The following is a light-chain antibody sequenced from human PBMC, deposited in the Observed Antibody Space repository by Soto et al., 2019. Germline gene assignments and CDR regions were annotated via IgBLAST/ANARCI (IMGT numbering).Light chain of an antibody. J-gene: IGKJ2*01. Sequence: DIPMTQSPSSLSASVGDRVTITCRASQSISSYLNWYQQKPGKAPKLLIYAASSLQSGVPSRFSGSGSATAFSLTISSLQPEDFATYYWQQSYSTLGYTFGQGTKLEIK. CDR3: QQSYSTLGYT. V-gene: IGKV1-39*01. CDR2: AAS. CDR1: QSISSY.